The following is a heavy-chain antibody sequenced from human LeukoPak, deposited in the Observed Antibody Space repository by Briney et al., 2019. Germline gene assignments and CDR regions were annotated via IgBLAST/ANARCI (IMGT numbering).Heavy chain of an antibody. Sequence: PGESLKISCKGSGYRFNNYWIGWVRQMPGKGLEWMGIIYPGDSDTRYSPSFQGHVTISADRSISTAYLQWSSLKASDTAMYYCARQAYTYAPSDYWGQGTLVTVSS. J-gene: IGHJ4*02. CDR3: ARQAYTYAPSDY. V-gene: IGHV5-51*01. D-gene: IGHD5-18*01. CDR2: IYPGDSDT. CDR1: GYRFNNYW.